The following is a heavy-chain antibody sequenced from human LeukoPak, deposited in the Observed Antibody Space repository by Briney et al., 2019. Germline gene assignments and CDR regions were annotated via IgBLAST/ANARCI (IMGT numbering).Heavy chain of an antibody. V-gene: IGHV3-48*04. CDR2: ISSSGSTI. CDR3: ASSRGSWPDYFDY. Sequence: SGGSLRLSCAASGFTFSNYNMNWVRQAPGKGLEWISYISSSGSTIYYADSVKGRFTISRDNAKNSLYLQMNSLRAEDTAVYYCASSRGSWPDYFDYWGQGTLVTVSS. D-gene: IGHD6-13*01. CDR1: GFTFSNYN. J-gene: IGHJ4*02.